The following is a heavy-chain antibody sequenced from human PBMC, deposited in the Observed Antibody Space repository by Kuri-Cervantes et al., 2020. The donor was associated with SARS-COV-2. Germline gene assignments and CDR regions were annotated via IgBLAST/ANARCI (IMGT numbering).Heavy chain of an antibody. CDR2: MNPKIDIS. D-gene: IGHD1-26*01. J-gene: IGHJ4*02. CDR3: ARKTRGTFHLDY. V-gene: IGHV1-8*01. Sequence: ASVKVSCKASGYTFTGYDINWVRQAPGQGLVWVGWMNPKIDISGSVKKFQGRVTMTRDTSTNTAYMELTSLGSQDTAVYYCARKTRGTFHLDYWGPGTPVTVSS. CDR1: GYTFTGYD.